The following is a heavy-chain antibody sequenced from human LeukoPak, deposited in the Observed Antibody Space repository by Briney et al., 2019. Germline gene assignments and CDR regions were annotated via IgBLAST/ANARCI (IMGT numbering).Heavy chain of an antibody. CDR1: GFTFSSYS. Sequence: SGGSLRLSCAASGFTFSSYSMNWVRQAPGKGLEWVSSISSSSSYIYCADSVKGRFTISRDNAKNSLYLQMNSLRAEDTAVYYCASQPGIVGAIPFDYWGQGTLVTVSS. D-gene: IGHD1-26*01. CDR3: ASQPGIVGAIPFDY. V-gene: IGHV3-21*01. J-gene: IGHJ4*02. CDR2: ISSSSSYI.